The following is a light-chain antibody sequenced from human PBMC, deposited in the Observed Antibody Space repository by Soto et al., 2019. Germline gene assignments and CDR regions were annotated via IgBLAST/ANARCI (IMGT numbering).Light chain of an antibody. CDR2: SNN. CDR1: SSNIGSNT. Sequence: QSVLTQPPSASGTPGQRVTISCSGSSSNIGSNTVNWYQQLPGTAPTLLIYSNNQRPSGVPDRFSGSTSCTSASLAVNGLQSGDEADYYCAAWDASLNGPLFGGGTKLTVL. CDR3: AAWDASLNGPL. J-gene: IGLJ3*02. V-gene: IGLV1-44*01.